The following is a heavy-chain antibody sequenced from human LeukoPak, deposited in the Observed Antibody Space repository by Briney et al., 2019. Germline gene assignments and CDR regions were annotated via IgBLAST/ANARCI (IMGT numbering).Heavy chain of an antibody. V-gene: IGHV1-2*02. CDR2: INPNSGGT. J-gene: IGHJ6*03. D-gene: IGHD2-15*01. CDR3: ARVGGYCSGGSCYHRHNYYYMDV. CDR1: GYTFTGYY. Sequence: ASVKVCCKASGYTFTGYYMHWVRQAPGQGLEWMGWINPNSGGTNYAQKFQGRVTMTRDTSISTAYMELSRLRSDDTAVYYCARVGGYCSGGSCYHRHNYYYMDVWGKGTTVTVSS.